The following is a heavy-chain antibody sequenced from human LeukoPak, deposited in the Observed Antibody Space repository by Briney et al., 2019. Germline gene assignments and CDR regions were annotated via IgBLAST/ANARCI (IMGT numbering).Heavy chain of an antibody. CDR1: GYSFTSYW. CDR3: ARQLLTVLKGSGSYYTNWFDP. Sequence: GESLKISCKGSGYSFTSYWIGWVRQMPGKGLEWMGIIYPGDSDTRYSPSFQGQVTISADKSISTAYLQWSSLKASDTAMYYCARQLLTVLKGSGSYYTNWFDPWGQGTLVTVSS. CDR2: IYPGDSDT. J-gene: IGHJ5*02. D-gene: IGHD3-10*01. V-gene: IGHV5-51*01.